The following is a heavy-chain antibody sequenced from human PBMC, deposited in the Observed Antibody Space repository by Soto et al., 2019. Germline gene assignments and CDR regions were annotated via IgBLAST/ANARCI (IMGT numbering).Heavy chain of an antibody. J-gene: IGHJ3*02. CDR2: IDPSDSYT. V-gene: IGHV5-10-1*01. CDR3: ARTVRGAGTDAFDI. D-gene: IGHD3-10*01. CDR1: GYSFTSYC. Sequence: PGESLKISCKGSGYSFTSYCISWVRQMPGKGLEWMGRIDPSDSYTNYSPSFQGHVTISADKSISTAYLQWSSLKASDTAMYYCARTVRGAGTDAFDIGGQGTMVTVSS.